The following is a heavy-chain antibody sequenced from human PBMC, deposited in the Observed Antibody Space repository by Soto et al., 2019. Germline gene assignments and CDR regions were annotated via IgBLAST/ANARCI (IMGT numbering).Heavy chain of an antibody. D-gene: IGHD3-10*01. V-gene: IGHV1-69*06. CDR3: ARDVPPFGELSRYYYYYGMDV. CDR2: IIPIFGTA. J-gene: IGHJ6*02. Sequence: QVQLVQSGAEVKKPGSSVKVSCKASGGTFSSYAISWVRQAPGQGLEWMGGIIPIFGTANYAQKFQGRVTITADKSTSTAYMELSSLRSEDTAVYYCARDVPPFGELSRYYYYYGMDVWGQGTTVTVSS. CDR1: GGTFSSYA.